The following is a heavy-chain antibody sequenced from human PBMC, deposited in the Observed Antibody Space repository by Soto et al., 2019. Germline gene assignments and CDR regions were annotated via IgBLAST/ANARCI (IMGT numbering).Heavy chain of an antibody. CDR3: ARRMNYYDSSGYSKYYFDY. CDR2: IYPADSDI. V-gene: IGHV5-51*01. CDR1: GYSFTSYW. Sequence: GESLKISCKGSGYSFTSYWIGWVRQMPGKGLEWMGIIYPADSDIKYSPSFQGQVTISADRSISTAYLQWTSLKASDTAMYFCARRMNYYDSSGYSKYYFDYWGQGTLVTVSS. J-gene: IGHJ4*02. D-gene: IGHD3-22*01.